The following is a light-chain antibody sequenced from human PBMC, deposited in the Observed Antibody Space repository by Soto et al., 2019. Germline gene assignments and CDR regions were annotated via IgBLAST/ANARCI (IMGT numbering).Light chain of an antibody. CDR3: QQLTSYFYP. J-gene: IGKJ2*01. CDR2: SAS. V-gene: IGKV1-9*01. CDR1: QGISSY. Sequence: DIQLTQSPSFLSASVGDRDTITCRASQGISSYLSCSHQKPGKAPKLLIYSASTLQSGVPSRFSGSGSGTEFTLTISILQHEALETYCCQQLTSYFYPFGQGNTLAI.